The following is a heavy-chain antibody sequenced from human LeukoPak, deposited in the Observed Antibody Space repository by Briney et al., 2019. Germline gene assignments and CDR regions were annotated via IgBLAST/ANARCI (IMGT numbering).Heavy chain of an antibody. CDR3: VRGLVAPDY. Sequence: GGSLRLSCAASGFTFSSYGMTWVPQAPGEGLEWVSAISGSGGSTSYADSVKGRFTISRDNSKNTLYLQMNSLWANDTAVYYCVRGLVAPDYWGQGTLVTVSS. D-gene: IGHD2-2*01. V-gene: IGHV3-23*01. J-gene: IGHJ4*02. CDR1: GFTFSSYG. CDR2: ISGSGGST.